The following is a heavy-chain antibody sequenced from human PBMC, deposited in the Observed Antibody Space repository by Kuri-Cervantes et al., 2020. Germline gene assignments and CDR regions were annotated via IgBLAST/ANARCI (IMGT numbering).Heavy chain of an antibody. CDR2: IYYSGST. D-gene: IGHD4-17*01. Sequence: SCAVYGGFFSGYYWSWIRQPPGKGLEWIGYIYYSGSTYYNPSLKSRVTISVDTSKNQFSLKLSSVTAADTAVYYCARDRSVTTSDWFDPWGQGTLVTVSS. V-gene: IGHV4-30-4*08. CDR1: GGFFSGYY. J-gene: IGHJ5*02. CDR3: ARDRSVTTSDWFDP.